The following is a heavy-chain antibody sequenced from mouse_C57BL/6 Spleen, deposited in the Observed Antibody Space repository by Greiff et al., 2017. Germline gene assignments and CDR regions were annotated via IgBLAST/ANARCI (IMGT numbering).Heavy chain of an antibody. CDR1: GYTFPDYY. CDR2: IYPNNGGN. CDR3: ALATLVATGAMHY. D-gene: IGHD1-1*01. J-gene: IGHJ4*01. V-gene: IGHV1-34*01. Sequence: EVQLQQSGPELVKPGASVKMSCKASGYTFPDYYMHWVKQSHGKSLEWIGYIYPNNGGNGYNQKFKGKATLTVAKYSSTAYMELRSLTSEDSAVDYDALATLVATGAMHYRGQGASVPV.